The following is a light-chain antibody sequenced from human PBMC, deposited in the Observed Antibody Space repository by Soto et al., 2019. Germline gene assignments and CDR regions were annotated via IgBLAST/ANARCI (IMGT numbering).Light chain of an antibody. Sequence: DIQMTKSPSSLSASVEERVIITCRASQSIRNHLNWYQQKPGKAPKLIILATSTLQRGVPSRFSGSRAGPEFTLTISSLTPEDFATYYCQQNYSTPQTFGQGTKVYIK. J-gene: IGKJ1*01. CDR1: QSIRNH. V-gene: IGKV1-39*01. CDR2: ATS. CDR3: QQNYSTPQT.